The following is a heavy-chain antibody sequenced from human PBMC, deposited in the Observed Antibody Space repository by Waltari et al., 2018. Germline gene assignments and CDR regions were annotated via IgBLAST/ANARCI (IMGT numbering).Heavy chain of an antibody. CDR3: TRAGGRTARYDY. J-gene: IGHJ4*02. CDR1: GFTFGDYA. Sequence: EVQLVESGGGLVQPGRSLRLSCTASGFTFGDYAMSWVRQAPGKGLEWVGFIRSKAYGGTTEYAAYGKGRFTISRDDSKSIAYLQMNSLKTEDTAVYYCTRAGGRTARYDYWGQGTLVTVSS. D-gene: IGHD1-26*01. CDR2: IRSKAYGGTT. V-gene: IGHV3-49*04.